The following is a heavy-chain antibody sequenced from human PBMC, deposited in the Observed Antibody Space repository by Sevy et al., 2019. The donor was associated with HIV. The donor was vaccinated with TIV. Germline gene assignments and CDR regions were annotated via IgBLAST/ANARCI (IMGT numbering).Heavy chain of an antibody. J-gene: IGHJ3*02. V-gene: IGHV3-21*01. CDR1: GFTFSSYS. D-gene: IGHD6-19*01. CDR2: ISSSSSYI. CDR3: ARDAMDLAVAGPWAFDI. Sequence: GGSLRLSCAASGFTFSSYSMNWVRQAPGKGLEWVSSISSSSSYIYYADSVKGRFTISRDNAKNSLNLQMNSLRAEDTAVYYCARDAMDLAVAGPWAFDIWGQGTMVTVSS.